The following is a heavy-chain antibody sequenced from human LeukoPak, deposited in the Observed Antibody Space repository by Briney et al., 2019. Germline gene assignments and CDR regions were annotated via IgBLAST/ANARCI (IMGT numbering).Heavy chain of an antibody. Sequence: GGSLILSCVVSGFTLSSYAMSWVRQAPGKGLEWVAATSSSDSGKYHADSVRGRFTISRDNSKHTLFLQMNSLRAEDTALYYCAKDRATMMGVIRTTPRGQFDYWGQGTLVTVSS. V-gene: IGHV3-23*01. D-gene: IGHD3-22*01. J-gene: IGHJ4*02. CDR2: TSSSDSGK. CDR1: GFTLSSYA. CDR3: AKDRATMMGVIRTTPRGQFDY.